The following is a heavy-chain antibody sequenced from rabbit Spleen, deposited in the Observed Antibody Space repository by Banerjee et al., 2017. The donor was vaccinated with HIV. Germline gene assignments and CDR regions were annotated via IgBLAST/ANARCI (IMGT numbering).Heavy chain of an antibody. CDR3: ARDPYHIVDNAGQSTL. V-gene: IGHV1S45*01. J-gene: IGHJ4*01. CDR2: IYTGNVNT. D-gene: IGHD4-2*01. CDR1: GFSFSSDYV. Sequence: QEQLVESGGGLVKPEGSLTLTCKGSGFSFSSDYVLCWVRQAPGKGLEWIGCIYTGNVNTYYASWAKGRFTISKASSTTVTLQMTSLTAADTATYFCARDPYHIVDNAGQSTLWGQGTLVTVS.